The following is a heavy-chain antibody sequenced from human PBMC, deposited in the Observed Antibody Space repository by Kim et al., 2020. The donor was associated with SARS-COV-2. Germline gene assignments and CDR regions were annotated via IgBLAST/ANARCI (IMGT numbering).Heavy chain of an antibody. Sequence: GGSLRLSCAASGFTFSSYEMNWVRQAPRKGLEWVSHISSSGSIIYYTYSVKGRFTISRDNAKNSLYLQMNSLRAEDTAVYYCTRGGGYYNQADFWGQGTLVTVSS. V-gene: IGHV3-48*03. CDR3: TRGGGYYNQADF. J-gene: IGHJ4*02. D-gene: IGHD3-9*01. CDR2: ISSSGSII. CDR1: GFTFSSYE.